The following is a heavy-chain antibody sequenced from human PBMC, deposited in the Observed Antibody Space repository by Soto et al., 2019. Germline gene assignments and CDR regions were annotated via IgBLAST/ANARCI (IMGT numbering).Heavy chain of an antibody. D-gene: IGHD5-18*01. CDR2: IYYSGSF. Sequence: SETLSLTCTVSGGSISSGGYYWSWIRQPPGKGLECIGYIYYSGSFNYNPSLKSRVTISVDTSKRQFSLRLESVTAADTAVYYCARGGGVTATFDYWGQGTLVTVSS. CDR1: GGSISSGGYY. J-gene: IGHJ4*02. CDR3: ARGGGVTATFDY. V-gene: IGHV4-61*08.